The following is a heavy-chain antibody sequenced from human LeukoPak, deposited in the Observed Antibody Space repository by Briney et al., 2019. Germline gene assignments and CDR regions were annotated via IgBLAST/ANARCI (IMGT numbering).Heavy chain of an antibody. Sequence: ASVKVSCKASGHTFTNYYMHWVRQAPGQGLEWMGIINPSGGSTSYAQKFQGRVTMTRDTSTSTVYMELSSLRSEDTAVYYCARDSAGSYYNPNRVRYFDYWGQGTLVTVSS. CDR2: INPSGGST. CDR3: ARDSAGSYYNPNRVRYFDY. CDR1: GHTFTNYY. D-gene: IGHD3-10*01. V-gene: IGHV1-46*01. J-gene: IGHJ4*02.